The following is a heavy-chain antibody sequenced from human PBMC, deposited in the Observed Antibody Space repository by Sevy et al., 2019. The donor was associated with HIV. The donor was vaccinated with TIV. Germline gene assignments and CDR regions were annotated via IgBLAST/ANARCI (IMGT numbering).Heavy chain of an antibody. CDR2: ISFDGSDK. J-gene: IGHJ3*01. CDR1: GFDFSTYD. CDR3: AKRERSYYDSSGNYDAFDV. D-gene: IGHD3-22*01. Sequence: GGSLRLSCAASGFDFSTYDMHWVRQAPGKGLEWVAFISFDGSDKWYGDSVKGRFTMSRDNSKNTLYVQMNTLRDEDTAVYYCAKRERSYYDSSGNYDAFDVWGQGTLVTVSS. V-gene: IGHV3-33*03.